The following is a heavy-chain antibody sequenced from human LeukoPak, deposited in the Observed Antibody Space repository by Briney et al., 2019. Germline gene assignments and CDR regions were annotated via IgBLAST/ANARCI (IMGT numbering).Heavy chain of an antibody. V-gene: IGHV4-39*01. CDR2: IYYSGST. CDR1: GGSISSSSYY. CDR3: ARHVAHGGYSRGADH. D-gene: IGHD5-18*01. J-gene: IGHJ4*02. Sequence: PSETLSLTCTVSGGSISSSSYYWGGIRQPPKERLEWIGTIYYSGSTYYNPSLKSRVTISVDTSKNQFSLKLSSVTAADTAVYYCARHVAHGGYSRGADHWGQGTLVTVSS.